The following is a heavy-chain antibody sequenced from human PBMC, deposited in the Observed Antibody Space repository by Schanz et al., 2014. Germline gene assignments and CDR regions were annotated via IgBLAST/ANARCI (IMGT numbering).Heavy chain of an antibody. D-gene: IGHD5-12*01. V-gene: IGHV3-53*01. CDR3: ARDEGRDGYNLAFDV. Sequence: EVQLVESGGGLIQPGGSLRLSCAVSGFTVNTNYMSWVRQAPGKGLEWISSMYINSGSTQYADSVKGRFIISRDNSKNTLYVQLNSLRAEDTAVYFCARDEGRDGYNLAFDVWGQGTLVTVSS. J-gene: IGHJ3*01. CDR2: MYINSGST. CDR1: GFTVNTNY.